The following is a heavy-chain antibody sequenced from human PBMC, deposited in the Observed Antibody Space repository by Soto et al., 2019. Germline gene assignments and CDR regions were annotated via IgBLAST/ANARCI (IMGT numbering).Heavy chain of an antibody. J-gene: IGHJ4*02. CDR3: ANIVATTELDY. CDR1: GGTFSSYI. CDR2: IIPILGIA. Sequence: QVQLVQSGAEVKKPGSSVKVSCKASGGTFSSYIISWVRQAPGQGLEWMGRIIPILGIANYAQKFQGRVTITADKSTSTAYMELSSLRSEDTAVYYCANIVATTELDYWGQGTLVTVSS. V-gene: IGHV1-69*02. D-gene: IGHD5-12*01.